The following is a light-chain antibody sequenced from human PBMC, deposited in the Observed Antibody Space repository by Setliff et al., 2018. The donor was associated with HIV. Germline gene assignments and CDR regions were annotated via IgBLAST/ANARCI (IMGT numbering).Light chain of an antibody. CDR3: SSYTSVSTWV. CDR1: SSDVGAYNY. CDR2: DVT. Sequence: SVLTQPASVSGSPGQSITISCSGTSSDVGAYNYVSWYQHHPGKAPKLIIYDVTNRPSGVSNRFSGSKSGNTASLTISGLQAEDEADYYCSSYTSVSTWVFGGGTQLTVL. V-gene: IGLV2-14*01. J-gene: IGLJ3*02.